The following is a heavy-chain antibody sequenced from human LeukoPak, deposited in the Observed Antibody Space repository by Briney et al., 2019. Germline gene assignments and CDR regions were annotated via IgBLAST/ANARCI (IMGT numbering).Heavy chain of an antibody. V-gene: IGHV1-2*02. Sequence: ASVKVACKASGYTFSDYHMHWVRQAPGQGLEWMGWINPNSGGTIYAQKFQGRVTMTRDTSITTAYMELSRLRSDDTAVYYCARARAPGDPFDIWAKGQWSPSLQ. D-gene: IGHD1-26*01. J-gene: IGHJ3*02. CDR3: ARARAPGDPFDI. CDR1: GYTFSDYH. CDR2: INPNSGGT.